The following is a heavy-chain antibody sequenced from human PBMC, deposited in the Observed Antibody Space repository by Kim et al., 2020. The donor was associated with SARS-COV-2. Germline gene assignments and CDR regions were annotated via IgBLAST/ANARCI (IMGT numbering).Heavy chain of an antibody. V-gene: IGHV3-48*03. J-gene: IGHJ4*02. D-gene: IGHD6-19*01. Sequence: YYADSVKGRFTISRDNAKDSLYLQMTSLRAEDTAVYYCARSVVAVAGIDYWGQGTLVTVSS. CDR3: ARSVVAVAGIDY.